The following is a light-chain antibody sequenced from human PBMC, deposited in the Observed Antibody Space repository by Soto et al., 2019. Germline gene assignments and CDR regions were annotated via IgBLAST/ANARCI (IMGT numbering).Light chain of an antibody. CDR2: DAS. CDR1: PSISSW. J-gene: IGKJ1*01. Sequence: DIQMTQSPSTLSASVGDRVTITCRASPSISSWLAWYQQKPGKAPKLLIYDASSWESGVPSRFSGRGCGTEFTLTISSLQPDDFATYYCQQYNSYWTVGQGTKVDIK. V-gene: IGKV1-5*01. CDR3: QQYNSYWT.